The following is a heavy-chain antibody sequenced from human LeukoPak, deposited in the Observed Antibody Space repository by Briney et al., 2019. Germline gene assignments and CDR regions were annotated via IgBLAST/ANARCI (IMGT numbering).Heavy chain of an antibody. CDR1: GFTFSNAW. Sequence: PGGSLRLSCAASGFTFSNAWMNWVRQAPGKGLEWVGRIKSKTDGGTTDYVAPVKGRFTISRDDSKNTLYLQMNSLKTEDTAVYYCTTDRYYDNSELQFQHWGQGTLVTVSS. D-gene: IGHD3-22*01. CDR2: IKSKTDGGTT. V-gene: IGHV3-15*07. J-gene: IGHJ1*01. CDR3: TTDRYYDNSELQFQH.